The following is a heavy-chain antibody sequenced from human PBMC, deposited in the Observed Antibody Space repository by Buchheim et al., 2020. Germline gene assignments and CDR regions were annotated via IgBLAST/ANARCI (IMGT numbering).Heavy chain of an antibody. CDR1: GGAISTYY. Sequence: QVQLQESGPGLVKPSETLSLTCTVTGGAISTYYWSWIRQPPGKGLEWIGYIYYSGSTDYNPSLKSRVTISVDTSKTQFSLRLSSVTAADTAVYYCARSSGYSSYSYYYYGMDVWGQGTT. CDR2: IYYSGST. CDR3: ARSSGYSSYSYYYYGMDV. J-gene: IGHJ6*02. V-gene: IGHV4-59*01. D-gene: IGHD2-2*03.